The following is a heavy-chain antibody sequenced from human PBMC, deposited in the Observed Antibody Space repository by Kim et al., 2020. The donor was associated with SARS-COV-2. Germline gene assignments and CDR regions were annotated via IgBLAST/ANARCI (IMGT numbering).Heavy chain of an antibody. Sequence: ASVKVSCKASGYTFTGYYMHWVRQAPGQGLEWMGWINPNSGGTNYAQKFQGWVTMTRDTSISTAYMELSRLRSDDTAVYYCAREGNPIGYSGYEAAIYYGMDVWGQGTTVTVSS. V-gene: IGHV1-2*04. CDR1: GYTFTGYY. J-gene: IGHJ6*02. CDR3: AREGNPIGYSGYEAAIYYGMDV. D-gene: IGHD5-12*01. CDR2: INPNSGGT.